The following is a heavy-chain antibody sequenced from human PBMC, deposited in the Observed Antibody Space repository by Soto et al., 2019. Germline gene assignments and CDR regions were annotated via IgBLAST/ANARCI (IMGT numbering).Heavy chain of an antibody. CDR1: GFTFSSYS. J-gene: IGHJ4*02. Sequence: GGSLRLSCAASGFTFSSYSMNWVRQAPGKGLEWVSYISSSSSTIYYADSVKGRFTISRDNAKNSLYLQMNSLRAEDTAVYYCARGPGGIAAAGHFDYWGQGTLVTVSS. CDR3: ARGPGGIAAAGHFDY. D-gene: IGHD6-13*01. CDR2: ISSSSSTI. V-gene: IGHV3-48*01.